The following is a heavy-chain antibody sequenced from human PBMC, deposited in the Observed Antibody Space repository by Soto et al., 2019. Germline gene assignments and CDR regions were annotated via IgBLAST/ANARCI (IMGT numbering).Heavy chain of an antibody. V-gene: IGHV4-34*01. CDR1: GGSFSGYY. J-gene: IGHJ4*02. CDR2: INHSGST. D-gene: IGHD6-6*01. CDR3: ARGRMVYSSSPGDF. Sequence: QVQLQQWGAGLLKPSETLSLTCAVYGGSFSGYYWTWIRQPPGKGLEWIGEINHSGSTNYNPSLKSRVTISVDTSKNQFPLKLSSVTAADTGVYYCARGRMVYSSSPGDFWGRGTLVTVSS.